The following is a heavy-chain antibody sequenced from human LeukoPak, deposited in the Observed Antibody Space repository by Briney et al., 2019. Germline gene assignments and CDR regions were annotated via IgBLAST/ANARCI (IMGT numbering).Heavy chain of an antibody. CDR1: GGSISSSSYY. CDR2: IYYSGST. V-gene: IGHV4-39*01. J-gene: IGHJ4*02. D-gene: IGHD2-15*01. CDR3: ARLGGGYNSLFDY. Sequence: SETLSLTCTVSGGSISSSSYYWGWIRQPPGKGLEWIGRIYYSGSTNYNPSLKSRVTISVDTSKNQFSLKLNSVTAADTAVYYCARLGGGYNSLFDYWGQGTLVTVSS.